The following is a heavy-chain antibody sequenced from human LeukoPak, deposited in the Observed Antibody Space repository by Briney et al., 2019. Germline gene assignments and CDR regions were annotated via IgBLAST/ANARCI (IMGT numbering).Heavy chain of an antibody. D-gene: IGHD3-22*01. CDR3: ARDRPDSSGYYYGGY. V-gene: IGHV1-69*13. J-gene: IGHJ4*02. CDR1: GGTFSSYA. Sequence: ASVNVSCKASGGTFSSYAISWARQAPGQGLEWMGGIIPIFGTANYAQKFQGRVTITADESTSTAYMELSSLRSEDTAVYYCARDRPDSSGYYYGGYWGQGTLVTVSS. CDR2: IIPIFGTA.